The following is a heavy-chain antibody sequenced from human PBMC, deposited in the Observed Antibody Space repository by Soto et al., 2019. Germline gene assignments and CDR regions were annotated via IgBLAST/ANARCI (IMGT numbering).Heavy chain of an antibody. Sequence: PXVSLRLSCAASGFTFSSYAMSWVRQAPGKGLEWVSAISGSGGSTYYADSVKGRFTISRDNSKNTLYLQMNSLSAEDTAVYYCAKDSRLYYDILTGYYGFDYWGQGTLVTVSS. CDR3: AKDSRLYYDILTGYYGFDY. CDR1: GFTFSSYA. V-gene: IGHV3-23*01. D-gene: IGHD3-9*01. CDR2: ISGSGGST. J-gene: IGHJ4*02.